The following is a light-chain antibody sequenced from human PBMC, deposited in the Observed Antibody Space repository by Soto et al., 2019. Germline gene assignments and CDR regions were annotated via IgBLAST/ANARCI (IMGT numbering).Light chain of an antibody. CDR2: GAS. CDR1: QSVGGTF. V-gene: IGKV3-20*01. Sequence: IVLTQSPGTLSLSAWEGATLSCRASQSVGGTFLAWDQQKGGQAPRLRIHGASNRATGSPDRVSGSGSGTDFTLTISRLEPEDVAVDYCQQYGGSPRTFGQGTKVDIK. CDR3: QQYGGSPRT. J-gene: IGKJ1*01.